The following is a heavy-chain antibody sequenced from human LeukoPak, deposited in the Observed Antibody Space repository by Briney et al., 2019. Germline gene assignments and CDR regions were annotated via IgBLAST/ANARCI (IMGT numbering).Heavy chain of an antibody. V-gene: IGHV4-39*01. J-gene: IGHJ4*02. D-gene: IGHD3-22*01. CDR3: ARHRYDSSGLYLCYFDY. CDR1: GGSTSSTNYY. CDR2: IYYSGTT. Sequence: SETLSLTCTVSGGSTSSTNYYWGLIRQPPGKGLEWIGSIYYSGTTHYNPSLKSRVTLSVDTSKNQFSLKLSSVTAADTAVYHCARHRYDSSGLYLCYFDYWGQGSLVTVSS.